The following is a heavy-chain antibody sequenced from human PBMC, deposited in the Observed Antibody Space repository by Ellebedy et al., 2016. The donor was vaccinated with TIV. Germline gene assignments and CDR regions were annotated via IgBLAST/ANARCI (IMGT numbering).Heavy chain of an antibody. CDR3: ASPGALRSITIFGALGY. J-gene: IGHJ4*02. CDR2: ISYDGSNK. V-gene: IGHV3-30*03. Sequence: PGGSLRLSCAASGFTFSSYGMHWVRQAPGKGLEWVAVISYDGSNKYYADSVKGRFTISRDNSKNTLYLQMNSLRAEDTAVYYCASPGALRSITIFGALGYWGQGTLVTVSS. CDR1: GFTFSSYG. D-gene: IGHD3-3*01.